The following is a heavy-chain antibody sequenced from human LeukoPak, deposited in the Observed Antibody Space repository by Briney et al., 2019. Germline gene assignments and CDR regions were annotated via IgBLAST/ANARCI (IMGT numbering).Heavy chain of an antibody. Sequence: KPSETPSLTCTVSGGSISSSSYYWGWIRQPPGKGLEWIGSIYYSGSTYYNPSLKSRVTISVDTSKNQFSLKLSSVTAADTAVYYCARPGGSYPYYFDYWGQGTLVTVSS. J-gene: IGHJ4*02. CDR3: ARPGGSYPYYFDY. V-gene: IGHV4-39*01. CDR1: GGSISSSSYY. D-gene: IGHD1-26*01. CDR2: IYYSGST.